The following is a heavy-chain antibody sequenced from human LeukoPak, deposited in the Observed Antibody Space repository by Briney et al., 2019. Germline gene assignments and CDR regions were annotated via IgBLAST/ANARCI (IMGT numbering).Heavy chain of an antibody. CDR3: ASDPDSSGYYGDAFDI. D-gene: IGHD3-22*01. Sequence: ASVTVSCKASGYTFTSYGSSWVRQAPGQGLEWMGWISAYNGNTNYAQKLQGRVTITTDTSTSTAYMELRSLSSDATAVYYCASDPDSSGYYGDAFDIWGQGTMVTVSS. V-gene: IGHV1-18*01. CDR1: GYTFTSYG. J-gene: IGHJ3*02. CDR2: ISAYNGNT.